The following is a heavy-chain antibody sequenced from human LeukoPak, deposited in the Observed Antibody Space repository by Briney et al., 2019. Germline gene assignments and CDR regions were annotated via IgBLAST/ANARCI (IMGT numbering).Heavy chain of an antibody. J-gene: IGHJ6*02. D-gene: IGHD2-2*01. Sequence: GESLKISCKGSGYSFTSYWIGWVRQMPGKGLEWMGIIYPGDSDTRYSPSFQGQVTISADKSISTAYLQWSSLKASDTAMYYCARVGIVVVPAAHMDVRGQGTTVTVSS. CDR1: GYSFTSYW. CDR2: IYPGDSDT. CDR3: ARVGIVVVPAAHMDV. V-gene: IGHV5-51*01.